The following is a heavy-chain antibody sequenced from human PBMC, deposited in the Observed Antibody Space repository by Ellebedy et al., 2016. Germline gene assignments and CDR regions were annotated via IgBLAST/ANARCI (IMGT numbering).Heavy chain of an antibody. CDR1: GGSISSSSYY. J-gene: IGHJ5*02. Sequence: SETLSLTCTVSGGSISSSSYYWSWIRQSPGKGLEWIGYLHIDGRTDFNPSLKSRVTISVDTSKNQFSLKVSSVTAADTAVYYCARPNGSRSLIAWGQGTLVTVSS. V-gene: IGHV4-61*05. CDR3: ARPNGSRSLIA. CDR2: LHIDGRT. D-gene: IGHD3-10*01.